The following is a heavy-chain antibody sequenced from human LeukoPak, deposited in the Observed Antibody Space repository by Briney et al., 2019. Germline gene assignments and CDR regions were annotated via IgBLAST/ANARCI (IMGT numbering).Heavy chain of an antibody. D-gene: IGHD2-2*02. CDR3: ARHAGYCSSTSCYNYYYYGMDV. J-gene: IGHJ6*02. CDR1: GGSISSYY. CDR2: IYYSGST. V-gene: IGHV4-59*08. Sequence: PSETLSLTCTVSGGSISSYYWSWIRQPPGKGLEWIGYIYYSGSTNYNPSLNSRVTISVDTSKNQFSLKLSSVTAADTAVYYCARHAGYCSSTSCYNYYYYGMDVWGQGTTVTVSS.